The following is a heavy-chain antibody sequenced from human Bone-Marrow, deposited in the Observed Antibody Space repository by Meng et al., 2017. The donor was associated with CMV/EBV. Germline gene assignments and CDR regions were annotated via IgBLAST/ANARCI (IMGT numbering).Heavy chain of an antibody. D-gene: IGHD3/OR15-3a*01. CDR2: ISPNNGAT. CDR3: ASKMYFDFWSAYRGTEGVDPFNI. CDR1: GYTFTDYR. Sequence: ASVKVSCKASGYTFTDYRMHWVRQAPGQGLEWMGWISPNNGATNYAQKCQGRVTMTRDTSINTAYMELNRLTYDDTAVYYCASKMYFDFWSAYRGTEGVDPFNIWGQGTLVTVSS. J-gene: IGHJ3*02. V-gene: IGHV1-2*02.